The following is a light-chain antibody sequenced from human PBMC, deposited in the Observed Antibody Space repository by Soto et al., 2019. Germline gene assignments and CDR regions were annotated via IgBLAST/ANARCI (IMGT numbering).Light chain of an antibody. CDR1: QSISTY. CDR2: GAS. Sequence: DIQMTQSPSSLSASVGDRVTITCRASQSISTYLNWYQQKPGKAPNLLIYGASNLQSGVPSRFSGSGSGTDFTLTISSLQPEDFATYYCQQSYSTPPVTFGGGTKVEIK. CDR3: QQSYSTPPVT. V-gene: IGKV1-39*01. J-gene: IGKJ4*01.